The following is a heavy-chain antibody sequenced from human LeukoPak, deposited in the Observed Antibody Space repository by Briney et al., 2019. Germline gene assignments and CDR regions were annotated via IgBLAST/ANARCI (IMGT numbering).Heavy chain of an antibody. CDR2: IYYSGST. CDR3: ARAGGYYHDY. J-gene: IGHJ4*02. Sequence: PSQTLSLTCTVSGGSISGGGYYWSWIRQHPGKGLEWIGYIYYSGSTYYNPSLKSRVTISVDTSKNQFSLKLSSVTAADTAVYYCARAGGYYHDYWGQGTLVTVSS. D-gene: IGHD3-22*01. V-gene: IGHV4-31*03. CDR1: GGSISGGGYY.